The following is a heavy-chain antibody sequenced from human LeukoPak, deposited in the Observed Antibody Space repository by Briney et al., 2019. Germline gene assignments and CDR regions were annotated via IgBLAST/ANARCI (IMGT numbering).Heavy chain of an antibody. CDR1: GGSISSYY. J-gene: IGHJ3*02. CDR3: ARDGLRFLEGAFDI. V-gene: IGHV4-4*07. D-gene: IGHD3-3*01. CDR2: IYTSGNT. Sequence: SETLSLTCTVSGGSISSYYCNWIRQPAGKGLELIGRIYTSGNTKYNPSLKSRVTMSVDTSKNQFSLKLSSVTAADTAVYYCARDGLRFLEGAFDIWGQGTMVTVSS.